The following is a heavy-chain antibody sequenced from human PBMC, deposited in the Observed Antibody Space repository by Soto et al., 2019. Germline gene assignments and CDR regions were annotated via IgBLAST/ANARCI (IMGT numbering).Heavy chain of an antibody. V-gene: IGHV1-46*01. CDR2: IDPSDGTT. CDR1: GYTFTKFY. D-gene: IGHD3-3*01. CDR3: ARDSDDDFWSGYPHDHWFDP. Sequence: ASVKVSCKASGYTFTKFYLHWVRQAPGQGLEWMGIIDPSDGTTSYAQKFQGRVSMTRDTSTSTVYMELGSLRSDDTAVYYCARDSDDDFWSGYPHDHWFDPWGQGTLVTVSS. J-gene: IGHJ5*02.